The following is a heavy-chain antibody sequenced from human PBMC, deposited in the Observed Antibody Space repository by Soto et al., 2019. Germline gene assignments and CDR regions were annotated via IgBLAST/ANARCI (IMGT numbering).Heavy chain of an antibody. D-gene: IGHD3-22*01. J-gene: IGHJ3*02. V-gene: IGHV1-69*01. CDR1: GGTFSSYA. CDR3: ARPLDDSSENAFDI. Sequence: QVQLVQSGAEVKKLGSSVKVSCKASGGTFSSYAISWVRQAPGQGLEWMGGIIPIFGTANYAQKFQGRVTITADESTSTAYMELSSLRSEDTAVYYCARPLDDSSENAFDIWGQGTMVTVSS. CDR2: IIPIFGTA.